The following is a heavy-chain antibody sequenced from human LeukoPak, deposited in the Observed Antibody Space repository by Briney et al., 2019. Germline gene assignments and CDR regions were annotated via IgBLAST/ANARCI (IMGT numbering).Heavy chain of an antibody. V-gene: IGHV4-34*01. CDR3: ARARDYINDY. CDR2: INHSGST. Sequence: SETLSLTCAVYGGSFSGYYWSWIRQPPGKGLEWIGEINHSGSTNYNPSLKSRVTMSVDTSKNQFSLKLSSVTAADTAVYYCARARDYINDYWGQGTLVTVSS. J-gene: IGHJ4*02. D-gene: IGHD4-11*01. CDR1: GGSFSGYY.